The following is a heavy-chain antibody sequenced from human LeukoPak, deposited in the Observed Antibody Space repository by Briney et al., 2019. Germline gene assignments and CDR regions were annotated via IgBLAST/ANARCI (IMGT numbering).Heavy chain of an antibody. D-gene: IGHD3-16*01. CDR1: GFTFSNYG. V-gene: IGHV3-23*01. CDR2: ISGYGGST. J-gene: IGHJ3*02. CDR3: ARAGEEGPTWGVFDI. Sequence: GGSLRLSCTASGFTFSNYGMSWVRQAPGKGLEWVSSISGYGGSTYYADSVKGRFTISRDNSKNTLYLQMNRMRAEDTAVYYCARAGEEGPTWGVFDIWGQGTMVTVSS.